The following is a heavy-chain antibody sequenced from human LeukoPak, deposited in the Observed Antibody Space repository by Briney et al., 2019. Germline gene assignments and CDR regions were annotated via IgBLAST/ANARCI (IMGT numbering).Heavy chain of an antibody. CDR2: ISSSSSYI. Sequence: GGSLRLSCAASGFTFSSYSMNWVRQAPGKGLEWVSSISSSSSYIYYADSVKGRFTISRDNAKNSLYLQMNSLRAEDTAVYYCAKGWGIARIDYWGQGTLVTVSS. D-gene: IGHD6-13*01. V-gene: IGHV3-21*01. CDR3: AKGWGIARIDY. CDR1: GFTFSSYS. J-gene: IGHJ4*02.